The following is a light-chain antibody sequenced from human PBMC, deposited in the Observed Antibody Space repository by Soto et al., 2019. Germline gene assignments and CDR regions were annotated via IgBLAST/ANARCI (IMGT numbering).Light chain of an antibody. V-gene: IGKV1-8*01. CDR2: AAA. Sequence: AIRMTQSPSSFSASTGDRVTITCRACQGISSYLACYQQKPGKAPKLLIYAAATLQRGAPSRFSASGSGTDFTLTISRLQSEDFATYYCQQYLSYPYTFGQGTKLEI. CDR3: QQYLSYPYT. J-gene: IGKJ2*01. CDR1: QGISSY.